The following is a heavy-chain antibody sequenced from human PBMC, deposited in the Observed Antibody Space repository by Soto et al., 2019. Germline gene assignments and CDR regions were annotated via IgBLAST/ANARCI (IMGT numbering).Heavy chain of an antibody. CDR2: INPRGGST. CDR3: ARGGGFSPYYYNLDV. Sequence: QVQLVQSGAEVKKPGASVKVSCKASGYTLNTYYMHWVRQAPGQGPEWMGIINPRGGSTTYAQNFKDRVTMSSDTSSSTVYMELSSLRSEDTAVYYCARGGGFSPYYYNLDVWGQGTTVTVSS. D-gene: IGHD2-15*01. V-gene: IGHV1-46*02. CDR1: GYTLNTYY. J-gene: IGHJ6*02.